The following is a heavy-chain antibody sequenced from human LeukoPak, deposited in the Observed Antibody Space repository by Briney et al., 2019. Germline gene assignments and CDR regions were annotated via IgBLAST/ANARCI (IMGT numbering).Heavy chain of an antibody. CDR1: GGSISSYY. Sequence: PSETLSLTCTVSGGSISSYYWSWIRQPPGKGLEWIGYIYYSGSTNYNPSLKSRVTISVDTSKNQFSLKLSSVTAADTAVYYCARHPRDGNWNYVLNAFDIWGQGTMVTVSS. D-gene: IGHD1-7*01. J-gene: IGHJ3*02. CDR3: ARHPRDGNWNYVLNAFDI. CDR2: IYYSGST. V-gene: IGHV4-59*08.